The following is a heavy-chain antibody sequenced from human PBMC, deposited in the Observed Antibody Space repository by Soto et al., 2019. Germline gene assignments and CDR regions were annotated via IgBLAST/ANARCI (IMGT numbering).Heavy chain of an antibody. Sequence: GGSLRLSCAASGFTFNNYAMGWVRQAPGKGLEWVSAITGSGSDTYYLDSVKGRFTISRDNSKNTLYLQMNSLRAEDTAICYCAKLGSSTWSPHYYFDYWGQGTLVTVSS. V-gene: IGHV3-23*01. CDR2: ITGSGSDT. D-gene: IGHD2-2*01. CDR1: GFTFNNYA. CDR3: AKLGSSTWSPHYYFDY. J-gene: IGHJ4*02.